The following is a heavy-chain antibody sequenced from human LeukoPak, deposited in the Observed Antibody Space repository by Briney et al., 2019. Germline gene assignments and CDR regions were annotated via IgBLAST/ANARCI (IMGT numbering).Heavy chain of an antibody. Sequence: SETLSLTCTVSGGSISSSSYYWGWIRQPPGKGLEWIGSIYYSGSTYYNPSLKSRVTISVDTSKNQFSLKLSSVTAADTAVYCCARHTSWSLHWFDPWGQGTLVTVSS. CDR2: IYYSGST. D-gene: IGHD2-2*01. CDR3: ARHTSWSLHWFDP. V-gene: IGHV4-39*01. J-gene: IGHJ5*02. CDR1: GGSISSSSYY.